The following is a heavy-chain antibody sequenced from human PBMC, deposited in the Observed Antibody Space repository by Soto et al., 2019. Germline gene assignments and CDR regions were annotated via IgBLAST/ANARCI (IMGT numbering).Heavy chain of an antibody. Sequence: EVQLLESRGGLVQPGGSLRLSCAASGFSLSTYGVTWVRQAPGKGLEWVSGFSGGSGTTHYADSVKGRFSITRDNSKNTAHLEMNSLRVEDTAIYYCAKWNGYGDYWGQGILVTVSS. CDR2: FSGGSGTT. CDR1: GFSLSTYG. CDR3: AKWNGYGDY. V-gene: IGHV3-23*01. D-gene: IGHD1-1*01. J-gene: IGHJ4*02.